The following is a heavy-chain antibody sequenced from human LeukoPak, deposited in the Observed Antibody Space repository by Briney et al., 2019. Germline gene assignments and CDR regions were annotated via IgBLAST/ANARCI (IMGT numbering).Heavy chain of an antibody. Sequence: GGSLRLSCAAYGFTFSSYGMRWVRQAPGKGLEWVSAISGNGGSTYYAHSVKGRFTISRDNSKNTLYLQMDSLRAEDTAVYYCAKGNYGISGYDYWGQGTLVTVSS. CDR2: ISGNGGST. CDR1: GFTFSSYG. V-gene: IGHV3-23*01. D-gene: IGHD3-22*01. CDR3: AKGNYGISGYDY. J-gene: IGHJ4*02.